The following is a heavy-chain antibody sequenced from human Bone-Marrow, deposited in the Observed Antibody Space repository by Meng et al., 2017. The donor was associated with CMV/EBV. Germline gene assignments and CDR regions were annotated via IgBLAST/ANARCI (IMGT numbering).Heavy chain of an antibody. V-gene: IGHV3-11*01. J-gene: IGHJ6*02. D-gene: IGHD3-3*01. CDR2: ISSSGSTI. CDR1: GGSFGGYY. Sequence: LSLTCDGYGGSFGGYYWSWIRQPPGKGLEWVSYISSSGSTIYYADSVKGRFTISRDNAKNSLYLQMNSLRAEDTAVYYCARDQGVFGVVIPYGMDVWGQGTTVTVSS. CDR3: ARDQGVFGVVIPYGMDV.